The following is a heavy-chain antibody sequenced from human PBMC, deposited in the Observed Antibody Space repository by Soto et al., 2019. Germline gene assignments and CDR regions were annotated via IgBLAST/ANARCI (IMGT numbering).Heavy chain of an antibody. Sequence: ASVKVSCKASGYTFTGYYMHWVRQAPGQGLEWMGCINPNSGGTNYAQKFQGRVTMTRDTSISTAYMELSRLRSDDTAVYYCARDFYSSGWYSGTDYWGQGTLVTVSS. CDR1: GYTFTGYY. V-gene: IGHV1-2*02. CDR3: ARDFYSSGWYSGTDY. CDR2: INPNSGGT. J-gene: IGHJ4*02. D-gene: IGHD6-19*01.